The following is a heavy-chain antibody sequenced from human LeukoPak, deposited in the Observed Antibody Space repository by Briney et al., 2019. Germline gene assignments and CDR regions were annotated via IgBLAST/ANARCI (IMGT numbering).Heavy chain of an antibody. CDR1: GFPVSINS. CDR3: ARVSQDAFDI. Sequence: PGGSLRLSCTVSGFPVSINSMSWVRQAPGKGLEWVSFIYSGGNTHYSDSVKGRFTISRDNAKNSLYLQMNSLRAEDTAVYYCARVSQDAFDIWGQGTMVTVSS. V-gene: IGHV3-66*01. J-gene: IGHJ3*02. CDR2: IYSGGNT.